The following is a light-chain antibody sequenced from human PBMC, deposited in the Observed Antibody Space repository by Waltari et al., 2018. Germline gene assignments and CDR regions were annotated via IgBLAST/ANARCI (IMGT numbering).Light chain of an antibody. J-gene: IGLJ3*02. CDR3: CSYAGSAISV. Sequence: QPALTQTAAVSGSPGQSITISCSGTISDIGKYNLVSWYQQHPGKAPTLIIYDVNKRPSGVSNRFSGSKSGNTAFLTISGLQTADEADYYCCSYAGSAISVFGGWTKLTVL. V-gene: IGLV2-23*02. CDR1: ISDIGKYNL. CDR2: DVN.